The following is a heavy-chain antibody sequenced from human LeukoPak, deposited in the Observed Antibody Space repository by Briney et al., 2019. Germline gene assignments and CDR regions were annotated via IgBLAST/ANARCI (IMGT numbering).Heavy chain of an antibody. J-gene: IGHJ4*02. D-gene: IGHD3-9*01. Sequence: PGGSLRLSCAASRFTFSSYWMHWVRQAPGKGLVWVARINTDGSTTGYTDSVKGRFAISRDNAKNTLYLQMNSLRAEDTAVYYCAKDNEITYYDILTGLWYFDYWGQGTLVTVSS. V-gene: IGHV3-74*01. CDR3: AKDNEITYYDILTGLWYFDY. CDR2: INTDGSTT. CDR1: RFTFSSYW.